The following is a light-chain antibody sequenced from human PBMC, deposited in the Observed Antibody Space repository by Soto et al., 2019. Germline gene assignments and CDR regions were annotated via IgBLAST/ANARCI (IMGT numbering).Light chain of an antibody. CDR2: DAS. V-gene: IGKV3-15*01. J-gene: IGKJ4*01. Sequence: EIVMTQSPATLSVSPGEGATLSCKASQNVYNNLAWYQQRPGQPPRLLIYDASTRASGISARFSASGYGTEFTLTISSLQSEDFAVYFCQQCRNWPLTFGGGTKVEIK. CDR3: QQCRNWPLT. CDR1: QNVYNN.